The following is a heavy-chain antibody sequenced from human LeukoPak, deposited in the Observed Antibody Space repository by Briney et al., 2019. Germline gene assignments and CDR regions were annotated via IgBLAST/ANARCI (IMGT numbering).Heavy chain of an antibody. J-gene: IGHJ5*02. CDR2: IYYSGST. V-gene: IGHV4-59*01. Sequence: SESLSLTCTVSGASISSYYWSWIRQPPGKGLEWIGYIYYSGSTNYNPSLKRRITIPVDTSKNQFSLRLSSVTAADTAVYYCARHRYYYDSSGYYYQPWGQGTQVTVSS. CDR3: ARHRYYYDSSGYYYQP. CDR1: GASISSYY. D-gene: IGHD3-22*01.